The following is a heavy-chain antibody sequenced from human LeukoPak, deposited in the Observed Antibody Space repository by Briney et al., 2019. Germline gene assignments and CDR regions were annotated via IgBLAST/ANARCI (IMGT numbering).Heavy chain of an antibody. Sequence: GASVKVSCKASGGTFSRYGISWVRQAPGQRLEWMGGIIPLFGTPNYAQKFQGRVTITADESTSTAYMELSSLRSEDTAVYYCARAHRFLEWLRIDYWGQGTLVTVSS. V-gene: IGHV1-69*13. D-gene: IGHD3-3*01. CDR1: GGTFSRYG. CDR3: ARAHRFLEWLRIDY. J-gene: IGHJ4*02. CDR2: IIPLFGTP.